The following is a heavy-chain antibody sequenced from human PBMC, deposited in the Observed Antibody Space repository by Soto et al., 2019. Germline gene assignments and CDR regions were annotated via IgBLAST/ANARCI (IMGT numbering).Heavy chain of an antibody. CDR1: GGSISSYY. D-gene: IGHD3-22*01. CDR3: ARVRGNYYDSSGYYSGEYYFDY. J-gene: IGHJ4*02. CDR2: IYYSGST. Sequence: SETVSLTCTVSGGSISSYYWSWIRQPPGKGLEWIGYIYYSGSTNYNPSLKSRVTISVDTSKNQFSLKLSSVTAADTAVYYCARVRGNYYDSSGYYSGEYYFDYWGQGTLVTVSS. V-gene: IGHV4-59*01.